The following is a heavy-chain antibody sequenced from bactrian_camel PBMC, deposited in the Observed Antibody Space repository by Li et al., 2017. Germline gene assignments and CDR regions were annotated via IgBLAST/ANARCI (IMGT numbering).Heavy chain of an antibody. V-gene: IGHV3S63*01. J-gene: IGHJ4*01. D-gene: IGHD6*01. Sequence: HVQLVESGGALVQAGETLRLSCTASGFSLDDRNMGWFRQAPGSKCELVSTIDSDGTTYYADSVKCRFTISQDGAKNTLVLQMNSLKPEDTGTHYCAVDLAYSDLVAGRPQYWGLGTQVTVS. CDR2: IDSDGTT. CDR3: AVDLAYSDLVAGRPQY. CDR1: GFSLDDRN.